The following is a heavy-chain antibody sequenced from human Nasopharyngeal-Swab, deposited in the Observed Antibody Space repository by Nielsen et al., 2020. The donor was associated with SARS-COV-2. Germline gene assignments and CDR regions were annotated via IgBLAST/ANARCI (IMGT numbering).Heavy chain of an antibody. D-gene: IGHD3-16*01. V-gene: IGHV3-23*01. CDR3: AKEAPRGGVGAYSYMDV. CDR2: ISGSGGST. CDR1: GFTFSSYA. J-gene: IGHJ6*03. Sequence: GESLKISCAASGFTFSSYAMSWVRQAPGKGLEWVSAISGSGGSTYYADSVKGRFTISRDNSKNTLYLQMNSLRADDTAVYYCAKEAPRGGVGAYSYMDVWGKGTRSPSP.